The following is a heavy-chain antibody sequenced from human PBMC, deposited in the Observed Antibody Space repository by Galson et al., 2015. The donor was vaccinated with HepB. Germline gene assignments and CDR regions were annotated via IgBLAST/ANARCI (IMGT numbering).Heavy chain of an antibody. Sequence: SLRLSCAASGFTVSSNYMSWVRQAPGKGLEWVSIIYSAGTTYYADSAKGRFTISRDDSKNMLYLQMNSLRAEDTAVYYCARDNDRGDYFDNWGQGTLVTVSS. CDR1: GFTVSSNY. J-gene: IGHJ4*02. D-gene: IGHD2-8*01. V-gene: IGHV3-66*02. CDR3: ARDNDRGDYFDN. CDR2: IYSAGTT.